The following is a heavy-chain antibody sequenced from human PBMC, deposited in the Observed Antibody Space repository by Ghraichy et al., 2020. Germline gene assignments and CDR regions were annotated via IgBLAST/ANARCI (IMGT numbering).Heavy chain of an antibody. Sequence: GGSLRLSCAASGFTFSSYSMNWVRQAPGKGLEWVSYISSSSSTIYYADSVKGRFTISRDNAKNSLYLQMNSLRDEDTAVYYCASMVQGVITREPYDYWGQGTLVTVSS. V-gene: IGHV3-48*02. CDR1: GFTFSSYS. J-gene: IGHJ4*02. CDR2: ISSSSSTI. CDR3: ASMVQGVITREPYDY. D-gene: IGHD3-10*01.